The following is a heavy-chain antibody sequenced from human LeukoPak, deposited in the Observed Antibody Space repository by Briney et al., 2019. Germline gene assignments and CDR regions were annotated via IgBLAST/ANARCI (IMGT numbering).Heavy chain of an antibody. CDR2: INSDGSTT. D-gene: IGHD3-3*01. V-gene: IGHV3-74*01. Sequence: GGSLRLSCAASGFTFSHYWMHWVRQAPGDRLVWVSRINSDGSTTTYADSVKGRFTISRDNAKNPLHLQMNSLSAEDTAVYYCARGTFDGDFWSGWGQGTLVTVSS. CDR1: GFTFSHYW. J-gene: IGHJ4*02. CDR3: ARGTFDGDFWSG.